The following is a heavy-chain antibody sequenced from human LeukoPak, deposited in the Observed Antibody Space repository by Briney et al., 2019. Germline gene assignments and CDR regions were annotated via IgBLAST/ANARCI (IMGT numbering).Heavy chain of an antibody. CDR3: ARIRGATVTQFFFDS. V-gene: IGHV3-30-3*01. Sequence: GGSLRLSCAASGFTFSSYAMHWVRQAPGKGLEWVAVISYDGSNKYYADSVKGRFTISRDNSNNTLYLQMNSLRAEDTAVYYCARIRGATVTQFFFDSWGQGTLVTVSS. D-gene: IGHD4-17*01. CDR1: GFTFSSYA. J-gene: IGHJ4*02. CDR2: ISYDGSNK.